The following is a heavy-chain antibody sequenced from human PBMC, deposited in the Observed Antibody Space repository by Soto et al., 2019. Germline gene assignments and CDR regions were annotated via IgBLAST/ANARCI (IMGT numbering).Heavy chain of an antibody. D-gene: IGHD2-21*02. CDR1: GDTFSSYI. CDR3: ARRRYCGYDCYHKHYYGMDV. V-gene: IGHV1-69*08. J-gene: IGHJ6*02. Sequence: QVQLVQSGAEVEKPGSSVRVSCRSSGDTFSSYIVNWLRLAPGRGLEWMGRVIPVLTTTDYAQNFRGRVTSSADRSTNTVYRELSSLRADDTAVYYCARRRYCGYDCYHKHYYGMDVWGQGSLVTVAS. CDR2: VIPVLTTT.